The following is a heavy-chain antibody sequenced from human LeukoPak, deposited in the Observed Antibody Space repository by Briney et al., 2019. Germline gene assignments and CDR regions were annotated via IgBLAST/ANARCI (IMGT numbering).Heavy chain of an antibody. CDR1: GFTFSSYG. Sequence: GGSPRLSCAASGFTFSSYGMHWVRQAPGKGLEWVAVISYDGSNKYYADSVKGRFTISRDNSKNTLYLQMNSLRAEDTAVYYCAKSDSSGYLCDYWGQGTLVTVSS. D-gene: IGHD3-22*01. J-gene: IGHJ4*02. CDR3: AKSDSSGYLCDY. V-gene: IGHV3-30*18. CDR2: ISYDGSNK.